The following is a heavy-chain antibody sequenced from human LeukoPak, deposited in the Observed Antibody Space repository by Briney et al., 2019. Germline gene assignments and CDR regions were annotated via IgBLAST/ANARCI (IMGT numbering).Heavy chain of an antibody. CDR2: IHYSGST. CDR1: NYSITSHY. J-gene: IGHJ6*03. Sequence: PSETLSLTCSVPNYSITSHYWGWIRQPPGKGLEWIANIHYSGSTNYNPSLKSRVTISVDTSKNQFSLKLSSVTAADTAVYYCARHTVTPEIPPYSYYYMDVWGKGTTVTVSS. CDR3: ARHTVTPEIPPYSYYYMDV. D-gene: IGHD4-11*01. V-gene: IGHV4-59*11.